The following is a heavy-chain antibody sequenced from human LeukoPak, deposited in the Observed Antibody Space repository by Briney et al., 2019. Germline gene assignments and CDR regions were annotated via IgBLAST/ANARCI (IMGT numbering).Heavy chain of an antibody. D-gene: IGHD5-18*01. CDR2: IYHSGST. V-gene: IGHV4-4*02. CDR3: ARIPDTAMVPV. J-gene: IGHJ4*02. Sequence: PSETLSLTCAVSGSSISTNNWWSWVRQPPGKGLEWIGEIYHSGSTNYNPSLKSRVTISVDTSKNQFSLKLSSVTAADTAVYYCARIPDTAMVPVWGQGTLVTVSS. CDR1: GSSISTNNW.